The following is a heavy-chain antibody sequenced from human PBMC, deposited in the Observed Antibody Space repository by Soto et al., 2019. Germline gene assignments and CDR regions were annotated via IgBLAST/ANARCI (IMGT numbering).Heavy chain of an antibody. CDR2: ISGSGVSK. V-gene: IGHV3-23*01. CDR1: GFIFSSSA. J-gene: IGHJ4*02. Sequence: DVQLLESGGALVQPGGSLRLSCVVSGFIFSSSAMNWVRQAPGKGLEWVSTISGSGVSKYYADSVKGRFTISRDNSNNTVSLQMNSLRAEDAAGYYCAKDRSPGATTWNVYWGQGTLVTVSS. CDR3: AKDRSPGATTWNVY. D-gene: IGHD1-26*01.